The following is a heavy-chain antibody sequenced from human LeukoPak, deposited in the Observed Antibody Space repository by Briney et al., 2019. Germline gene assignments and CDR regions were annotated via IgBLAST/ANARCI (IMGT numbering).Heavy chain of an antibody. CDR1: GGSIGSYY. D-gene: IGHD1-1*01. CDR3: ARDLNEVAHNWFDP. J-gene: IGHJ5*02. Sequence: SETLSLTCSVSGGSIGSYYWSWIRQPPGRALEWLGYIYYSGRTNYNPSLKSRVTISVATSKTQFSLTLSSVTAADTAVYYCARDLNEVAHNWFDPWGQGTLVTVSS. CDR2: IYYSGRT. V-gene: IGHV4-59*01.